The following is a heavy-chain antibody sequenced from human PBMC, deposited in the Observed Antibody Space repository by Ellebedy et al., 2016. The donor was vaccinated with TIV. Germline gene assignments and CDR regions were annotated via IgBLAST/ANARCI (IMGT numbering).Heavy chain of an antibody. J-gene: IGHJ3*02. CDR2: IHHSGIT. D-gene: IGHD2-21*01. V-gene: IGHV4-34*01. Sequence: MPSETLSLTCSVFHGSIASYSWSWFRQTPGKGLEWLAEIHHSGITDYSPSLNRPVSISVDTSRNQFSLNLTSVTAADTGLYFCARGHMYCRGDNCRHPLSTAFDIWGQGTMVTVSS. CDR3: ARGHMYCRGDNCRHPLSTAFDI. CDR1: HGSIASYS.